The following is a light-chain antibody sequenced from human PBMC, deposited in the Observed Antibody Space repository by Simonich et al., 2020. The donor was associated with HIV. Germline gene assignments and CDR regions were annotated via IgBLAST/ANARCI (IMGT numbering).Light chain of an antibody. Sequence: DIVMPQPPLSLSVPHGQPASIPCKSSPSLLHRDGKTYLHWYLQKPGQSPQLLIYEVSSRLSGEPDRFRGSGSGTDFTLKISRVEAEDVGVYYCMQGINLPLTFGGGTKVEIK. CDR1: PSLLHRDGKTY. J-gene: IGKJ4*01. V-gene: IGKV2-29*02. CDR2: EVS. CDR3: MQGINLPLT.